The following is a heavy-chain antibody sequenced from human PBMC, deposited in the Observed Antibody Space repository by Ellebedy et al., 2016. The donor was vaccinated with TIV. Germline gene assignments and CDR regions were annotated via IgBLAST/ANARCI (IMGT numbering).Heavy chain of an antibody. J-gene: IGHJ4*02. CDR3: ARDRSMTPDS. CDR1: GFDFSYYW. D-gene: IGHD2/OR15-2a*01. Sequence: GESLKISXAASGFDFSYYWMHWVRQAPGKGPVWVSRIHSDGSSTTYAEFVKGRFTISRDNAKNTLYLQMNSLRAEDTAVYYCARDRSMTPDSWGQGSLVTVSS. V-gene: IGHV3-74*01. CDR2: IHSDGSST.